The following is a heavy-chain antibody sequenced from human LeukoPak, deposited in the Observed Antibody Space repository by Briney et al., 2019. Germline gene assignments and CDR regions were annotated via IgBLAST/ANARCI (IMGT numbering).Heavy chain of an antibody. Sequence: ASVKVSCKASGYTFTSNYMHWVRQAPGQGLEWMGWINPNSGGTNYAQKFQGWVTMTRDTSIGTAYMDLSSLISDDTAVYYCATHPFDFWGQGTLVTVSS. J-gene: IGHJ4*02. V-gene: IGHV1-2*04. CDR3: ATHPFDF. CDR1: GYTFTSNY. CDR2: INPNSGGT.